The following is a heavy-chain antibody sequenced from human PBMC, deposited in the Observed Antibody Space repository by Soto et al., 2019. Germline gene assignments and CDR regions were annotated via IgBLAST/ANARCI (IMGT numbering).Heavy chain of an antibody. CDR3: ATGGYCSGGSCYSNLFDP. CDR1: GYTLTELS. CDR2: FAPEDGET. D-gene: IGHD2-15*01. V-gene: IGHV1-24*01. Sequence: GASVKVSCKVSGYTLTELSMHWVRQAPGKGLEWMGGFAPEDGETIYAQKFQGRVTMTEDTSTDTAYMELSSLRSEDTAVYYCATGGYCSGGSCYSNLFDPWGQGTLVTVSS. J-gene: IGHJ5*02.